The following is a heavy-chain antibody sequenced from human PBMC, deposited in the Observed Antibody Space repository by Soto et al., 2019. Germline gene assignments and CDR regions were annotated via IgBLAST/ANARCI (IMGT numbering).Heavy chain of an antibody. CDR2: IKQDGSEK. V-gene: IGHV3-7*01. Sequence: GGSLRLSCAASGFTFSSYWMSWVRQAPGKGLEWVANIKQDGSEKYYVDSVKGRFTISRDNAKNSLYLQMNSLRAEDTAVYYCARLTYYDILTGYDFDYWGQGTLVTVSS. CDR3: ARLTYYDILTGYDFDY. J-gene: IGHJ4*02. D-gene: IGHD3-9*01. CDR1: GFTFSSYW.